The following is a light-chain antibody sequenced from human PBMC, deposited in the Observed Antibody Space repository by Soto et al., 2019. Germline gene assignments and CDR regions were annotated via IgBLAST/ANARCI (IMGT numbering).Light chain of an antibody. CDR2: GAS. V-gene: IGKV3-15*01. Sequence: EIVVTQSPSTLSLSPGQRATLSCRTSQNINNKLVWYQQKPGQAPRLLIYGASTRATGIPARFSGSGSGTEFTLTISSLQSEDFAVYSCQHYNNWPLTFGGGTRLRSN. CDR1: QNINNK. CDR3: QHYNNWPLT. J-gene: IGKJ4*01.